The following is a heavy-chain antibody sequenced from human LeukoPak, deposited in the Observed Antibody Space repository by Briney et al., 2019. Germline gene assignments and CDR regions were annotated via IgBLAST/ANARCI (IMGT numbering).Heavy chain of an antibody. CDR3: ARLPIVVVPASGFDY. Sequence: SETLSLTCAVSGGSISSSNWWSWVRQPPGKGLEWIGEIYHSGSTNYNPSLKSRVTISVDKSKNQFSLKVRSVTAADTAVYYCARLPIVVVPASGFDYWGHGTLVTVSS. D-gene: IGHD2-2*01. J-gene: IGHJ4*01. CDR2: IYHSGST. CDR1: GGSISSSNW. V-gene: IGHV4-4*02.